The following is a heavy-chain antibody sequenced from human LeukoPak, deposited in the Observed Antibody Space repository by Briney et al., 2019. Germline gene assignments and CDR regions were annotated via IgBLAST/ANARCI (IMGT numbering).Heavy chain of an antibody. D-gene: IGHD3-16*01. CDR2: ISYDGSNK. CDR1: GFTFSSYA. CDR3: ARGAWGYSVHFDN. Sequence: GRSLRLSCAASGFTFSSYAMHWVRQAPGKGLEWVAVISYDGSNKYYADSAKGRFTISRDNTKNTVYLQMNSLGAEDTAVYYCARGAWGYSVHFDNWGQGALVTVSS. J-gene: IGHJ4*02. V-gene: IGHV3-30-3*01.